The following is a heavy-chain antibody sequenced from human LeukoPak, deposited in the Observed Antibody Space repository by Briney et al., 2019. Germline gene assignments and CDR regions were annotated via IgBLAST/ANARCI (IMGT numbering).Heavy chain of an antibody. CDR1: GFTFSSYA. CDR2: ISGSGGST. J-gene: IGHJ4*02. Sequence: GGSLRLSCAASGFTFSSYAMSWVRQAPGKGLEWVSAISGSGGSTYYADSVKGRFTISRDNSKNTLYLQMNSLRAEDTAVYYCAKSKYSSSWFGEYYFDYWGQGTLVTVSS. V-gene: IGHV3-23*01. CDR3: AKSKYSSSWFGEYYFDY. D-gene: IGHD6-13*01.